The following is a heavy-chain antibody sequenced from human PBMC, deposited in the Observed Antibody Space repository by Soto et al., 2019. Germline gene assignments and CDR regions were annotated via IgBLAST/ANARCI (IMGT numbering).Heavy chain of an antibody. CDR3: AREIGKDPENYVWGSYRSPQAFDI. Sequence: GGSLRLSCAASGFTFSSYSMNWVRQAPGKGLEWVSSISSSSSYIYYADSVKGRFTISRDNAKNSLYLQMNSLRAEDTAVYYCAREIGKDPENYVWGSYRSPQAFDIWGQGTMVTV. V-gene: IGHV3-21*01. J-gene: IGHJ3*02. CDR2: ISSSSSYI. D-gene: IGHD3-16*02. CDR1: GFTFSSYS.